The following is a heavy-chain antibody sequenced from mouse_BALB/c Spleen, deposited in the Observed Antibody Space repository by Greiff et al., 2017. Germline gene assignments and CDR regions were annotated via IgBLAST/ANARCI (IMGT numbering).Heavy chain of an antibody. CDR3: TRSDGYLGWFAY. D-gene: IGHD2-3*01. J-gene: IGHJ3*01. V-gene: IGHV1-69*02. CDR2: IYPSDSYT. Sequence: QVQLQQPGAELVRPGASVKLSCKASGYTFTSYWINWVKQRPGQGLEWIGNIYPSDSYTNYNQKFKDKATLTVDKSSSTAYMQLSSPTSEDSAVYYCTRSDGYLGWFAYWGQGTLVTVSA. CDR1: GYTFTSYW.